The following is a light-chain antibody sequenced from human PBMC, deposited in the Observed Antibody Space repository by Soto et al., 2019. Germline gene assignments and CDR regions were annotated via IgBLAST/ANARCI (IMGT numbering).Light chain of an antibody. CDR1: QTVTGSY. CDR2: GAS. CDR3: QQYGSSPFT. V-gene: IGKV3-20*01. Sequence: IVLTQSPGTLSLSPGEGLTLSCRASQTVTGSYLAWYQHKPGQAPRLLIYGASTKAPGTPDRFSDSGSGTDFTLTISRLEPADFAVYYCQQYGSSPFTFGPGTKVDIK. J-gene: IGKJ3*01.